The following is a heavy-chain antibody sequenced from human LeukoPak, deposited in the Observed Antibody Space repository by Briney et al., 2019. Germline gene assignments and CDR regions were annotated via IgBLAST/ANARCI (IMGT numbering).Heavy chain of an antibody. V-gene: IGHV1-69*13. J-gene: IGHJ5*02. CDR3: ARVQAPAANLPWMGWFDP. CDR1: GGTFSSYA. D-gene: IGHD2-2*01. Sequence: SVKVSCKASGGTFSSYAISWVRQAPGQGLEWMGRIIPIFGTANYAQKFQGRVTITADESTSTAYMELSSLRSEDTAVYYCARVQAPAANLPWMGWFDPWGQGTLVTVSS. CDR2: IIPIFGTA.